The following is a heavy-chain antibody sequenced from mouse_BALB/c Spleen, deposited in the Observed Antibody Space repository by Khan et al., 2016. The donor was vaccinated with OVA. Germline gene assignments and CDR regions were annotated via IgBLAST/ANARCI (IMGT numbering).Heavy chain of an antibody. V-gene: IGHV1-61*01. Sequence: VQLQQSGAELVRPGASVKLSCKASGYTFTSYWMNWVRQRPGQGLEWVGKINPSDSESHYNQMFKDKATLTVYKSSGTAYMQLSSLTSEDSAVYYCTRREKYGYDPSWFAYWGQGTLVTVSA. CDR2: INPSDSES. D-gene: IGHD2-2*01. CDR3: TRREKYGYDPSWFAY. CDR1: GYTFTSYW. J-gene: IGHJ3*01.